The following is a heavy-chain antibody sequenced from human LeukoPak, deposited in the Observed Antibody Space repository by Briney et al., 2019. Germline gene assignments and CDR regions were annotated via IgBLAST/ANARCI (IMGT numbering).Heavy chain of an antibody. CDR3: ARGRGDRTRHLDY. CDR1: GYTFPDSG. CDR2: ISAYNGNT. J-gene: IGHJ4*02. D-gene: IGHD3-10*01. Sequence: WASVKVSCKASGYTFPDSGISWVRQAPGQGLEWRGWISAYNGNTNYAQNLQGRVTMPTDTSTSTAYMELRSLRSDDTAVYFCARGRGDRTRHLDYWGQGTLVTVSS. V-gene: IGHV1-18*01.